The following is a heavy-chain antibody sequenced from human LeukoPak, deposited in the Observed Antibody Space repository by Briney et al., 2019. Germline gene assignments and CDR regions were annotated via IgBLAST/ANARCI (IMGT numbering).Heavy chain of an antibody. CDR3: ARPCSGSYYRARGDAFDI. CDR2: INHSGST. D-gene: IGHD1-26*01. J-gene: IGHJ3*02. Sequence: SETLSLTCAVYGGSFSGYYWSWIRQPPGKGLEWIGEINHSGSTNYNPSLKSRVTISVDTSKNQFSLKLSSVTAADTAVYYCARPCSGSYYRARGDAFDIWGQGTMVTVSS. CDR1: GGSFSGYY. V-gene: IGHV4-34*01.